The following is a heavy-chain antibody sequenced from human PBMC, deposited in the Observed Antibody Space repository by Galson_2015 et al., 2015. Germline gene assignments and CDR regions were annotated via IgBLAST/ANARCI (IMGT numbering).Heavy chain of an antibody. V-gene: IGHV3-7*01. CDR2: INQDGSQK. CDR1: GFTLSNYW. J-gene: IGHJ4*02. Sequence: SLRLSCAASGFTLSNYWMTWVRQAPGKGLEWVANINQDGSQKYYVDSVKGRFTISRDTAKNSLYLQMGSLRAEDTAVYYCTRSVIIGGGQGTLVTVSS. CDR3: TRSVIIG.